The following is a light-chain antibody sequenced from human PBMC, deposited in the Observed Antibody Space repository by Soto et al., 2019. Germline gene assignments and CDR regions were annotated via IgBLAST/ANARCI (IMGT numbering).Light chain of an antibody. CDR2: KAS. J-gene: IGKJ1*01. CDR3: QQYKSYSRT. Sequence: DIPMTQSPSTLSASVGDRVTITCRASQSISTWLAWYQQEPGKAPKLLIYKASSLKSGVPSRFSGSGSGTEFTPTISTLQPDDLVTYYCQQYKSYSRTFGHGTKVEIK. V-gene: IGKV1-5*03. CDR1: QSISTW.